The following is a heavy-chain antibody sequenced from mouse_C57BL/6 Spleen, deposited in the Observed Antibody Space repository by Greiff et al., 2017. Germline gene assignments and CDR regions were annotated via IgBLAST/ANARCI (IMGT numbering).Heavy chain of an antibody. V-gene: IGHV2-9-1*01. CDR3: ARSYQGNYYAMDY. D-gene: IGHD1-1*01. Sequence: VHLVESGPGLVAPSQSLSITCTVSGFSLTSYAISWVRQPPGKGLEWLGVIWTGGGTNYNSALKSRLSISKDNSKSQVFLKMNSLQTDDTARYYCARSYQGNYYAMDYWGQGTSVTVSS. CDR2: IWTGGGT. J-gene: IGHJ4*01. CDR1: GFSLTSYA.